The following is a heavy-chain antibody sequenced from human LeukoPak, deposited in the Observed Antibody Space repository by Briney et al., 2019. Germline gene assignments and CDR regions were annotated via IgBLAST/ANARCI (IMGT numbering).Heavy chain of an antibody. V-gene: IGHV3-74*01. CDR2: INTDGSGT. CDR3: AREWKKTGAFDY. Sequence: ETLSLTCTVSGGSISSGGYYWSWIRQHPGKGLVWVSRINTDGSGTSYADSVKGRFTISRDNAKNTLYLQMNSLRAEDTAVYYCAREWKKTGAFDYWGQGTLVTVSS. D-gene: IGHD1-1*01. J-gene: IGHJ4*02. CDR1: GGSISSGGYY.